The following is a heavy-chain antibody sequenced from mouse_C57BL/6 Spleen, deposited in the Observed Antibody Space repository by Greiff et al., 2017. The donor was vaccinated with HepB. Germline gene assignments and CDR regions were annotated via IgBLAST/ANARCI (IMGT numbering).Heavy chain of an antibody. D-gene: IGHD2-1*01. Sequence: QVQLKESGAELVKPGASVKISCKASGYAFSSYWMNWVKQRPGKGLEWIGQIYPGDGDTNYNGKFKGKATLTADKSSSTAYMQLSSLTSEDAAVYFCARGDGNYGYFDYWGQGTTLTVSS. J-gene: IGHJ2*01. CDR3: ARGDGNYGYFDY. CDR1: GYAFSSYW. V-gene: IGHV1-80*01. CDR2: IYPGDGDT.